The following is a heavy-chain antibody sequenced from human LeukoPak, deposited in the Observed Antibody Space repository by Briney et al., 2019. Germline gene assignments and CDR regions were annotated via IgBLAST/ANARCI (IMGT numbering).Heavy chain of an antibody. CDR1: GYTFTGYY. V-gene: IGHV1-2*02. D-gene: IGHD3-16*02. CDR3: ARDNSVGDIAWWFDP. CDR2: INPNSGGT. Sequence: ASVKVSCKASGYTFTGYYMHWVRQAPGQGLEWMGWINPNSGGTNYAQKFQGRVAMTRDMSTTTDYMELSSLRSEDTDVYYCARDNSVGDIAWWFDPWGQGTLVTVSS. J-gene: IGHJ5*02.